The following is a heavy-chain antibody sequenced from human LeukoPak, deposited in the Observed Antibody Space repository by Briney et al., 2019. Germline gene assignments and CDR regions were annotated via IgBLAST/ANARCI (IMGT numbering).Heavy chain of an antibody. CDR2: IYYSGST. CDR1: GGSISNYY. V-gene: IGHV4-59*08. Sequence: PSETLSLTCTVSGGSISNYYWSWIGQPPGKGLEWIGYIYYSGSTNYNPSLKSRITISVDTSKNQFSLRLSSVTAADTAVYYCARHSRLDKSSLSWADYWGQGTLVTVSS. CDR3: ARHSRLDKSSLSWADY. D-gene: IGHD2-2*03. J-gene: IGHJ4*02.